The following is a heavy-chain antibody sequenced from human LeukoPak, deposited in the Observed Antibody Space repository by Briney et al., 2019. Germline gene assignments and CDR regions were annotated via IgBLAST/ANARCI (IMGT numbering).Heavy chain of an antibody. Sequence: GGSLRLSCAASGFTFSDYYMSWIRQAPGKGLEGVSYISPSTNSMYYADSVKGRFTISRDNAKNSLFLQMNGLTAEDTAVYYCAREGGRYGDYDYWGQGTLVTVSS. CDR1: GFTFSDYY. CDR2: ISPSTNSM. V-gene: IGHV3-11*04. D-gene: IGHD4-17*01. CDR3: AREGGRYGDYDY. J-gene: IGHJ4*02.